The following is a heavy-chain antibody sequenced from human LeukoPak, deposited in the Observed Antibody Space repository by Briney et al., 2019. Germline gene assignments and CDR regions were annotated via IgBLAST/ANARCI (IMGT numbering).Heavy chain of an antibody. CDR2: IYYSGST. J-gene: IGHJ4*02. CDR1: GGSISSYY. D-gene: IGHD3-22*01. V-gene: IGHV4-59*01. Sequence: SETLSLTCTVSGGSISSYYWSWIRQPPGKGLEWTGYIYYSGSTNYNPSLKSRVTISVDTSKNQFSLKLSSVTAADTAVYYCARSPYDSSGYYYGYWGQGTLVTVSS. CDR3: ARSPYDSSGYYYGY.